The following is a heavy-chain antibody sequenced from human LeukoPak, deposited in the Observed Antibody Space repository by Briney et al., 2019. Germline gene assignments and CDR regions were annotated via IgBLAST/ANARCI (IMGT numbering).Heavy chain of an antibody. CDR1: GYIFTSYA. J-gene: IGHJ4*02. Sequence: GASVKVSCKASGYIFTSYAMNWVRQAPGQGLEWMGWINTNTGNPTYAQGFTGRFVFSLDTSVSTAYLQISSLKAEDTAVYYCARPLAAAGTGPSLSFDYWGQGTLVTVSS. CDR2: INTNTGNP. CDR3: ARPLAAAGTGPSLSFDY. V-gene: IGHV7-4-1*02. D-gene: IGHD6-13*01.